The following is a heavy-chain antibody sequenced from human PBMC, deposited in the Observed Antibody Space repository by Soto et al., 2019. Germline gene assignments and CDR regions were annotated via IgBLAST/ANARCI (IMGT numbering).Heavy chain of an antibody. Sequence: SVKVSCKASGGTFSGYAISWVRQAPGQGLEWMGGIIPIFGTANYAQKFQGGVTITADESTSTAYMELSSLRSEDTAVYYCARGYCSSPSCYKWRNYYYYGMDVWGQGTTVTVSS. V-gene: IGHV1-69*13. CDR1: GGTFSGYA. CDR3: ARGYCSSPSCYKWRNYYYYGMDV. J-gene: IGHJ6*02. CDR2: IIPIFGTA. D-gene: IGHD2-2*02.